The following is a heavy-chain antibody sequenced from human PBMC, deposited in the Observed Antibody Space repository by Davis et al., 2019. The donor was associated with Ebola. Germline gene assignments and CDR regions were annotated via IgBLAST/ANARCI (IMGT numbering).Heavy chain of an antibody. V-gene: IGHV3-30*04. CDR3: AKGGGTSSSDFRRT. J-gene: IGHJ5*02. CDR2: ISYDGSNK. Sequence: GESLKISCAASGFTFSSYAMHWVRQAPGKGLEWVAVISYDGSNKYYADSVKGRFTIFRDNSKNTLYLQMNSLRAEDTAVYYCAKGGGTSSSDFRRTWGQGTLVTVSS. CDR1: GFTFSSYA. D-gene: IGHD6-6*01.